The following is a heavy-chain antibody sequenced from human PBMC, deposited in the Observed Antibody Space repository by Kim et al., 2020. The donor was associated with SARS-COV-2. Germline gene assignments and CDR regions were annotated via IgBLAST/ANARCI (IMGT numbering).Heavy chain of an antibody. CDR3: AREDGYDFWSGYLAH. V-gene: IGHV3-48*02. Sequence: GGSLRLSCAASGFTFSSYSMNWVRQAPGKGLEWVSYISSSSTIYYADSVKGRFTISRDNAKNSLYLQMNSLRDEDTAVYYCAREDGYDFWSGYLAHWGQG. D-gene: IGHD3-3*01. CDR2: ISSSSTI. CDR1: GFTFSSYS. J-gene: IGHJ1*01.